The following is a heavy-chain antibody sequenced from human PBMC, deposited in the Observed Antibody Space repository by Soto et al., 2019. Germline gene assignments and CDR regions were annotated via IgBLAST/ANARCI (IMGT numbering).Heavy chain of an antibody. Sequence: SVKVSCEASGDTFSTYTITWVRQAPGQGLEWMGGIIPRSGTSNYAQKFQGRVTITADESTSTAYMELNSLKTEDTAVYYCTTFYPNFGVVTDYYYYYGRDVWAQGTTVTVSS. CDR3: TTFYPNFGVVTDYYYYYGRDV. CDR1: GDTFSTYT. CDR2: IIPRSGTS. V-gene: IGHV1-69*13. D-gene: IGHD3-3*01. J-gene: IGHJ6*02.